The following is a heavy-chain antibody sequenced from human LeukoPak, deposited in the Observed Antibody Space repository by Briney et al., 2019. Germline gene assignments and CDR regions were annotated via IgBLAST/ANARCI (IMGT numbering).Heavy chain of an antibody. J-gene: IGHJ4*02. Sequence: PSETLSLTCTVSGASISSSSYSWGWIPQPPGKGLEWIGGVYYSGETHYNPSLKSRVTISVDVSKNQFSLKLSSVTAADTAVYYCAKTGYGGNPFDSWGQGTQVTVSS. CDR1: GASISSSSYS. CDR3: AKTGYGGNPFDS. D-gene: IGHD4-23*01. V-gene: IGHV4-39*01. CDR2: VYYSGET.